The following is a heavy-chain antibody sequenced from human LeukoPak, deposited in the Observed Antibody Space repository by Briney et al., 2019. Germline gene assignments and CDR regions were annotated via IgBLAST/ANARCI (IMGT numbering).Heavy chain of an antibody. D-gene: IGHD6-6*01. V-gene: IGHV5-51*01. CDR3: ASLRIAARLPDAFDI. CDR2: IYPGDSDT. CDR1: GYSFTSYW. J-gene: IGHJ3*02. Sequence: GESLKISCKGSGYSFTSYWIGWVRQMPGKGLEWMGIIYPGDSDTRHSPSFQGQVTISADKSISTAYLQWSSLKASDTAMYYCASLRIAARLPDAFDIWGQGTMVTVSS.